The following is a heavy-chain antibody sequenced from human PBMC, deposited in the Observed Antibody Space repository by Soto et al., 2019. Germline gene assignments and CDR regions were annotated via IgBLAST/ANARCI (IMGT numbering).Heavy chain of an antibody. CDR2: MNPNSGNT. D-gene: IGHD6-6*01. J-gene: IGHJ4*02. V-gene: IGHV1-8*01. Sequence: ASVKVSCKASGYTFTRYDINWVRQATGQGLEWMGWMNPNSGNTGYAQKFQGRVTMTRNTSISTAYMELSSLRSEDTAVYYCARGVLGSSSSNFDYWGQGTLVTVSS. CDR3: ARGVLGSSSSNFDY. CDR1: GYTFTRYD.